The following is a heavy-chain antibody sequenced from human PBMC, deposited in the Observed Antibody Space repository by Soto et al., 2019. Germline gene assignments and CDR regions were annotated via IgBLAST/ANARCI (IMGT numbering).Heavy chain of an antibody. CDR2: IGDSEGETT. Sequence: EVPLLESGGGLVQPGGSLRLSCAASGFTFSTYAMTWVRQAPGKGPEWVSRIGDSEGETTHYADSVKGRFTISRDNAKNTLYLQMNSLRVEATAIYYCANGYCGGGRCYDLDNWFDSWGQGTRVTVSS. V-gene: IGHV3-23*01. CDR3: ANGYCGGGRCYDLDNWFDS. D-gene: IGHD2-15*01. J-gene: IGHJ5*01. CDR1: GFTFSTYA.